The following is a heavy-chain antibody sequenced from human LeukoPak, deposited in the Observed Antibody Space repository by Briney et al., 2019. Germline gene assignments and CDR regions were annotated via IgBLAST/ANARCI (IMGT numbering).Heavy chain of an antibody. J-gene: IGHJ4*02. CDR2: INHSGST. D-gene: IGHD3-16*02. CDR3: ARSDYVWGSYRFFDY. V-gene: IGHV4-34*01. Sequence: SETLSLTCAVYGGSFSGYYWSWIRQPPGKGLEWIGEINHSGSTNYNPSLKSRVTISVDTSKNQFSLKLSSVTAADTAVYYCARSDYVWGSYRFFDYWGQGTLVAVSS. CDR1: GGSFSGYY.